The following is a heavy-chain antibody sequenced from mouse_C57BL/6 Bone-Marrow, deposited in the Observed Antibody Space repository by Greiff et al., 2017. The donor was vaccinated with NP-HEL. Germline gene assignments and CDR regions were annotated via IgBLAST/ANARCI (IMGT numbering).Heavy chain of an antibody. D-gene: IGHD3-2*02. Sequence: EVQLQQSGPELVKPGASVKMSCKASGYTFTDYNMHWVKQSHGKSLEWIGYINPNNGGTSYNQKFKGKATLTVNKSSSTAYMELRSLTSEDSAVYYCARWDSSGYPHYYAMDYWGQGTSVTVSS. CDR2: INPNNGGT. J-gene: IGHJ4*01. CDR3: ARWDSSGYPHYYAMDY. CDR1: GYTFTDYN. V-gene: IGHV1-22*01.